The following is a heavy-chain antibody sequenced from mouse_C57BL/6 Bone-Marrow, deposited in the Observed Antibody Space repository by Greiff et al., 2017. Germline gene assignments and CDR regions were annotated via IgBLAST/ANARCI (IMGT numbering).Heavy chain of an antibody. CDR3: TRDGGYYNAY. CDR2: ISSGGDYI. D-gene: IGHD2-12*01. V-gene: IGHV5-9-1*02. CDR1: GFTFSSYA. Sequence: EVKLMESGEGLVKPGGSLKLSCAASGFTFSSYAMSWVRQTPEKRLEWVAYISSGGDYIYYADTVKGRFTISRDNARNTLYLQMSSLKSEDTAMYYCTRDGGYYNAYWGQGTLVTVSA. J-gene: IGHJ3*01.